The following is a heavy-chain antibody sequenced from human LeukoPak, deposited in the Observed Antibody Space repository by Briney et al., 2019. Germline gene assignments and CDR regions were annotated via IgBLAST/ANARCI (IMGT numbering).Heavy chain of an antibody. CDR2: IKTDGSLI. V-gene: IGHV3-7*01. Sequence: GGSLRLSCVASGFTFSSYWMTWVRQAPGKGLEWVANIKTDGSLIYYVDSVKGRFTISRDNAKNSLYLQMNSLRVEDTAVYYCARGGLWFGEFPFDYWGQGTLVTVSS. D-gene: IGHD3-10*01. CDR1: GFTFSSYW. J-gene: IGHJ4*02. CDR3: ARGGLWFGEFPFDY.